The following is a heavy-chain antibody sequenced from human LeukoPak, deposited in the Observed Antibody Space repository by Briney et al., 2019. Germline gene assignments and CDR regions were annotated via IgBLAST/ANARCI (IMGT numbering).Heavy chain of an antibody. D-gene: IGHD2-8*01. V-gene: IGHV4-4*02. CDR1: GGSISSTNW. J-gene: IGHJ4*02. Sequence: SETLSLTCAVSGGSISSTNWWSWVRQPPGKGLEWIGEIYHSGRTKYNPSLKSRVTISVDTSKNQFSLKLSSVTAADTAMYYCASDRPKYCTNGVCLGSFDYWGQGTLVTVSS. CDR3: ASDRPKYCTNGVCLGSFDY. CDR2: IYHSGRT.